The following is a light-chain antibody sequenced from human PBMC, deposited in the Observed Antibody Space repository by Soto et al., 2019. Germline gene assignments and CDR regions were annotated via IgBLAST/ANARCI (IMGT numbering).Light chain of an antibody. CDR3: HQYDNWPIT. CDR1: QCVSSY. Sequence: EIVLTQSPVTLSLSPGESGTFYFRASQCVSSYLAWYQQKPGQAPRLLIYDASNRATGIPARFSGSGSGTDFTLTISSLQSQDFAVYYCHQYDNWPITFGQGTRLEIK. V-gene: IGKV3-11*01. CDR2: DAS. J-gene: IGKJ5*01.